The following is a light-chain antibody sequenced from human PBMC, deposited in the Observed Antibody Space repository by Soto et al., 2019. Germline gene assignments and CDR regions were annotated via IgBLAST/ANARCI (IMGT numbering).Light chain of an antibody. J-gene: IGKJ4*01. V-gene: IGKV3D-15*01. CDR2: GAS. CDR1: QRVSSTY. Sequence: EILLTQSPGTLSLSPGERATLSCGASQRVSSTYLAWYQQKTGQAPRLLIYGASTRATGIPARLSGSGYGTEFTLTISSLKYEDFAVYYCQQYNNSTLTFGGGTKVDIK. CDR3: QQYNNSTLT.